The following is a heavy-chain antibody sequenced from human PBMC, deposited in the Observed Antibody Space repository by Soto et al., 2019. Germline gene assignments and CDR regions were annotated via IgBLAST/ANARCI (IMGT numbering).Heavy chain of an antibody. V-gene: IGHV3-23*01. Sequence: GGSLRLSCAASGFTFSSYAMSWVRQAPGKGLEWVSAISGSGGSTYYADSVKGRFTISRDNSKNTLYLQMNSLSAEDTAVYYCAKDYCSSTSCRYKPYYYYYMDVWGKGTTVTVSS. CDR2: ISGSGGST. D-gene: IGHD2-2*01. CDR3: AKDYCSSTSCRYKPYYYYYMDV. CDR1: GFTFSSYA. J-gene: IGHJ6*03.